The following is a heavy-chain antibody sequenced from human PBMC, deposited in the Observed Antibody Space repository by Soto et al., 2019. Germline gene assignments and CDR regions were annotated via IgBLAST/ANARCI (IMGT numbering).Heavy chain of an antibody. CDR1: GYSFTNYW. J-gene: IGHJ6*02. CDR3: ARQISDSRRYYYGMDV. D-gene: IGHD3-22*01. CDR2: IYPGDSDT. Sequence: GESLKISCKGSGYSFTNYWIGWVRQMPGKGLEWMGIIYPGDSDTRNSPSFQGQVTISADKSISTAYLQWSSLKASDTAMYYCARQISDSRRYYYGMDVWGQGTTVTVSS. V-gene: IGHV5-51*01.